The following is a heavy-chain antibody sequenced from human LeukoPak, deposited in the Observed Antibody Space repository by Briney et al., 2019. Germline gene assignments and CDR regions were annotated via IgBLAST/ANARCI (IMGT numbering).Heavy chain of an antibody. CDR3: ARNYYDSSGDI. Sequence: PSETLSLTCAVSGGSISSGGYYWSWIRQPPGKGLEWIGEINHSGSTNYNPSLKSRATISVDTSKNQFSLKLSSVTAADTAVYYCARNYYDSSGDIWGQGTMVTVSS. J-gene: IGHJ3*02. CDR1: GGSISSGGYY. CDR2: INHSGST. V-gene: IGHV4-34*01. D-gene: IGHD3-22*01.